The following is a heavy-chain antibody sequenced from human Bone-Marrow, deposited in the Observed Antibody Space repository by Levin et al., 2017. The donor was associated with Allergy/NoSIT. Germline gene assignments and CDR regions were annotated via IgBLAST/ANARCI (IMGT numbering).Heavy chain of an antibody. CDR3: ARDVVMNYYMDV. CDR1: GGSIRSTSHY. CDR2: IYYTGIS. V-gene: IGHV4-31*03. J-gene: IGHJ6*03. D-gene: IGHD2-21*01. Sequence: SETLSLTCTVSGGSIRSTSHYWSWVRQLPGTGLEWVGYIYYTGISSYNPSLKSRLTMSVDMSKNQFSLKLNSVTAADTAVYFCARDVVMNYYMDVWGKGTTVTVSS.